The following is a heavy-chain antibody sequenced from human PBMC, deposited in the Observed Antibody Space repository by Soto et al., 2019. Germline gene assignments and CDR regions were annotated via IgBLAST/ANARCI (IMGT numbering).Heavy chain of an antibody. CDR2: VSGRGGST. CDR1: GFTFSSYS. D-gene: IGHD4-17*01. CDR3: AKDSTVTTSLYFYYYGFDV. Sequence: GGSLRLSCAASGFTFSSYSMNWVRQAPGKGLEWVSSVSGRGGSTKYADSVKDRFTISRDNSKNTLYLQMNSLRAEDTAIYYCAKDSTVTTSLYFYYYGFDVWGQGTTVTVSS. V-gene: IGHV3-23*01. J-gene: IGHJ6*02.